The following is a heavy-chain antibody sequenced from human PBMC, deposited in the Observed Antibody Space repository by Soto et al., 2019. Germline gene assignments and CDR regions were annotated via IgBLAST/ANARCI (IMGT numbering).Heavy chain of an antibody. D-gene: IGHD3-16*01. Sequence: ESLKIAFKGFGYNFAPNWLGWVRQMPGKGLEWMGIIWPGDSDTRYNPSFQGHVTFSADKSISTAYLHLNSLKASDTAMYYCARLRDYAAGMDVWGQGTTVTVSS. CDR3: ARLRDYAAGMDV. V-gene: IGHV5-51*01. J-gene: IGHJ6*02. CDR1: GYNFAPNW. CDR2: IWPGDSDT.